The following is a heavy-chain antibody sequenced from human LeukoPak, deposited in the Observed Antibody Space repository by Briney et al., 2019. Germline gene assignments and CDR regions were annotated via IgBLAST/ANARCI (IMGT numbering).Heavy chain of an antibody. J-gene: IGHJ6*03. Sequence: ASVKVSCKASGYTFTSYGISWVRQAPGQGLEWMGWISAYNGNTNYAQKLQGRVTMTTDTSTSTAYMELRSLRSDDTAVYYCARPISSSWYGYYYYYMDVWGKGTTVTVSS. V-gene: IGHV1-18*01. CDR1: GYTFTSYG. CDR2: ISAYNGNT. CDR3: ARPISSSWYGYYYYYMDV. D-gene: IGHD6-13*01.